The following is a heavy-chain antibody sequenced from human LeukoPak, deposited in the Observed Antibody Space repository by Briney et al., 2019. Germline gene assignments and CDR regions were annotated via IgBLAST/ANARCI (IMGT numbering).Heavy chain of an antibody. CDR2: INPNSGGT. CDR3: ARVSRMSISPRYLFDY. CDR1: GYTFTGYY. J-gene: IGHJ4*02. Sequence: ASVKVSCKASGYTFTGYYMHWVRQAPGQGLEWMGWINPNSGGTNYAQKFQGRVTMTRDTSISTAYMELSRLRSDDTAVYYCARVSRMSISPRYLFDYWGQGTLVTVSS. V-gene: IGHV1-2*02. D-gene: IGHD3-9*01.